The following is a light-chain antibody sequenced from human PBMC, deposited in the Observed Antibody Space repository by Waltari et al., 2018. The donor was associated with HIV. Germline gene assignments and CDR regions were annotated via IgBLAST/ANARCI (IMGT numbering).Light chain of an antibody. Sequence: VLTQPPSVSGAPGQTVTIFCSGNSSNIGAGFDVQWYQQLSGTAPKVIIFGSGNRPSGVPRLFSVSKSGTSPSLAISGLQLEDEGDYYGQSYDRSLNGYVFGGGTKVIVL. CDR2: GSG. CDR3: QSYDRSLNGYV. J-gene: IGLJ1*01. CDR1: SSNIGAGFD. V-gene: IGLV1-40*01.